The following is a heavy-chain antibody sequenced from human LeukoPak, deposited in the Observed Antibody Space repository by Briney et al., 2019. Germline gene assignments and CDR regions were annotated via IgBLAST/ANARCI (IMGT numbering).Heavy chain of an antibody. CDR2: ISWNSGSI. CDR3: AIAAAEVY. CDR1: RFTFDDYA. V-gene: IGHV3-9*01. D-gene: IGHD6-13*01. J-gene: IGHJ4*02. Sequence: PGGSLRLSCAASRFTFDDYAMHWVRQAPGKGLEWVSGISWNSGSIGYADSVKGRFTISRDNSKNTLYLQMNSLRAEDTAVYYCAIAAAEVYWGQGTLVTVSS.